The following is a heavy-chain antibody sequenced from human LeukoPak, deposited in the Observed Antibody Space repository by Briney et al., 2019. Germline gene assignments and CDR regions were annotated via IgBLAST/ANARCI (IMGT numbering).Heavy chain of an antibody. CDR2: LYTGGST. Sequence: GGSLGLSCAASGFTVSNNYMSWVRQAPGKGLEWVSVLYTGGSTYYADSVKGRFIISRDNSKNTLYLQMNSLRVDDTAVYFCARRAGALYYYDTSGPFDRWGRGTLVTVSS. D-gene: IGHD3-22*01. J-gene: IGHJ4*02. CDR1: GFTVSNNY. V-gene: IGHV3-53*01. CDR3: ARRAGALYYYDTSGPFDR.